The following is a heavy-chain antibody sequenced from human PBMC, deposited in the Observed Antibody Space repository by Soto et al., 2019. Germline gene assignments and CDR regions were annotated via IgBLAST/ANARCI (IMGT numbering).Heavy chain of an antibody. CDR1: GYTFTGYY. J-gene: IGHJ5*02. D-gene: IGHD2-8*01. CDR2: IIPDNGGT. CDR3: ARKKMERDWFDP. V-gene: IGHV1-2*06. Sequence: QVQLVQSGAEVKKPGASVKVSCKASGYTFTGYYMHWVRQAPGQGLEWIGRIIPDNGGTNYAQKFQARVTMTRDTSINTVYMELKRLRSDDTAVYYCARKKMERDWFDPWGQGTLVTVSS.